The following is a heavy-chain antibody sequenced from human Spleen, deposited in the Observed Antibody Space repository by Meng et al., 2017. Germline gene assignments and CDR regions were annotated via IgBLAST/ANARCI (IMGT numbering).Heavy chain of an antibody. CDR2: INHSGST. CDR1: GGSFSDYY. D-gene: IGHD3-10*01. J-gene: IGHJ4*02. V-gene: IGHV4-34*01. CDR3: ARVPPYYGVRDY. Sequence: SETLSLTCVVSGGSFSDYYWSWIRQPPGKGLEWIGEINHSGSTNYNPSLKSRVTISVDTSKNQFSLKLSSVTAADTAVYYCARVPPYYGVRDYWGQGTLVTVSS.